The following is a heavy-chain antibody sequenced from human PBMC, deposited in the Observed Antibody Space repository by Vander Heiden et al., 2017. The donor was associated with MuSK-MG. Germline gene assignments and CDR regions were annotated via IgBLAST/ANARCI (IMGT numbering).Heavy chain of an antibody. CDR2: IYYSGST. D-gene: IGHD6-13*01. V-gene: IGHV4-39*01. CDR1: GGSISSSSYY. J-gene: IGHJ4*02. CDR3: ARHRIAAAGTKEFDY. Sequence: QLQLQESGPGLVKPSETLSLTCTVSGGSISSSSYYWGWIRQPPGKGLEWIGSIYYSGSTYYNPSLKSRVTISVDTSKNQFSLKLSSVTAADTAVYYCARHRIAAAGTKEFDYWGQGTLVTVSS.